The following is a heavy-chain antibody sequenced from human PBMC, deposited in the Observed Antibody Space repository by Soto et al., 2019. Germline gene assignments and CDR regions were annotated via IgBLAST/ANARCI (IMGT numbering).Heavy chain of an antibody. J-gene: IGHJ4*02. D-gene: IGHD5-18*01. Sequence: ASETLSLTCTVSGGSISSGDYYWSWIRQPPGKGLEWIGYIYYSGSTYYNPSLKSRVTISVDTSKNQFSLKLSSVTAADTAVYYCAREVGGRSYGFSSYGYWGQGTLVTVSS. CDR2: IYYSGST. V-gene: IGHV4-30-4*01. CDR1: GGSISSGDYY. CDR3: AREVGGRSYGFSSYGY.